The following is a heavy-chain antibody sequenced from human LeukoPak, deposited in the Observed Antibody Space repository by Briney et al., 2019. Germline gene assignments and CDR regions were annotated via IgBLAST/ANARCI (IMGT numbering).Heavy chain of an antibody. J-gene: IGHJ5*02. Sequence: PGGSLRLSCAASGFTFSSYAMSWVRQAPGKGLEWVSAISGSGGSTYYADSVKGRFTISRDNSKNTLYLQMNGLRAEDTAVYYCAKDLDKYYDSSGYYNPTWFDPWGQGTLVTVSS. D-gene: IGHD3-22*01. CDR1: GFTFSSYA. V-gene: IGHV3-23*01. CDR3: AKDLDKYYDSSGYYNPTWFDP. CDR2: ISGSGGST.